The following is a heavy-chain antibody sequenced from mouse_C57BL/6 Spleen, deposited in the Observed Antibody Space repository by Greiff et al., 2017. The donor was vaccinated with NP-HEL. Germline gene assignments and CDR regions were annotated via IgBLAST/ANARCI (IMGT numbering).Heavy chain of an antibody. J-gene: IGHJ4*01. CDR2: ISDGGSYT. V-gene: IGHV5-4*03. Sequence: DVMLVESGGGLVKPGGSLKLSCAASGFTFSSYAMSWVRQTPEKRLEWVATISDGGSYTYYPDNVKGRFTISRDNAKNNLYLQMSHLKSEDTAMYYCARVRSDYAMDYWGQGTSVTVSS. CDR1: GFTFSSYA. CDR3: ARVRSDYAMDY.